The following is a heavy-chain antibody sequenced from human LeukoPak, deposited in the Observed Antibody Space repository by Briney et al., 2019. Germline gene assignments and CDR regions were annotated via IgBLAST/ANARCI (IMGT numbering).Heavy chain of an antibody. V-gene: IGHV3-23*01. J-gene: IGHJ4*02. CDR2: IGGSGDST. Sequence: GRSLRLSCAASGFTFSTYAMHWVRQAPGKGLEWVSGIGGSGDSTYYADSVKGRFAISRDNSKNTLYLQMNSLRGEDTAVYYCAKGQVVVAAALVHFDDWGQGTLVTVSS. CDR1: GFTFSTYA. CDR3: AKGQVVVAAALVHFDD. D-gene: IGHD2-15*01.